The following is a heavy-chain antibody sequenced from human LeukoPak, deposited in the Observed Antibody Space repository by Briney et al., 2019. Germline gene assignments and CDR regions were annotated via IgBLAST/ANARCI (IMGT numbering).Heavy chain of an antibody. V-gene: IGHV3-74*01. J-gene: IGHJ6*02. CDR2: IKTDGTIT. CDR3: VRVEIGTYHGMDV. Sequence: AGGSLRLSCAASGFTLSNYWMHWVRQAPGEGLVWVSRIKTDGTITNYADSVKGRFTISRDNAKNTLYLQMNSLRVEDTAVYYCVRVEIGTYHGMDVWGQGTTVTVSS. D-gene: IGHD2-2*01. CDR1: GFTLSNYW.